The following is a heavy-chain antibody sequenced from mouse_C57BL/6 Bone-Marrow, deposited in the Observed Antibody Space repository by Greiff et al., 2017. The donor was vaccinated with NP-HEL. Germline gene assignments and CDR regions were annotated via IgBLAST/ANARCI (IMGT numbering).Heavy chain of an antibody. CDR2: ISNLAYSI. CDR1: GFTFSDYG. D-gene: IGHD6-1*01. CDR3: AGHGSFTWFAY. J-gene: IGHJ3*01. Sequence: EVQVVESGGGLVQPGGSLKLSCAASGFTFSDYGMAWVRQAPRKGLEWVAFISNLAYSIYYADIVTGRFTITGDTAKHTLYLDMSILRSEDTVMYYCAGHGSFTWFAYWGQGTMVTVSA. V-gene: IGHV5-15*01.